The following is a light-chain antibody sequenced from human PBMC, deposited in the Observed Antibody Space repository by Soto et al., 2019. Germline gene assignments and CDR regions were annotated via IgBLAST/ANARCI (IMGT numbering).Light chain of an antibody. CDR2: DAS. V-gene: IGKV1-33*01. CDR1: QDISNY. J-gene: IGKJ2*01. CDR3: QHYNYWPYT. Sequence: DIQMTQSPSSLSASVGDRVTITCQASQDISNYLNWYQQKPGKAPKLLIYDASNLETGVPSRFSGSGSGTDFTFTISSLQPDDFATYYCQHYNYWPYTFGQGTKVDIK.